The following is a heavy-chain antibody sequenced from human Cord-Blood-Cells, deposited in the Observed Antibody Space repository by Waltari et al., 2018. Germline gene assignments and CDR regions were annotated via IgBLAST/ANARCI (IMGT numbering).Heavy chain of an antibody. V-gene: IGHV1-69*01. J-gene: IGHJ4*02. CDR3: ARDLGALDYYGSGSYYDY. D-gene: IGHD3-10*01. Sequence: QLQLVQSGAEVKKPGSSVKVSCKASGGTFSSYASSWVRPAPGPGLEWMGVIIPIFGTGNYAQKFQGRVTITADESASTAYMELSSLRSEDTAVYYCARDLGALDYYGSGSYYDYWGQGTLVTVSS. CDR2: IIPIFGTG. CDR1: GGTFSSYA.